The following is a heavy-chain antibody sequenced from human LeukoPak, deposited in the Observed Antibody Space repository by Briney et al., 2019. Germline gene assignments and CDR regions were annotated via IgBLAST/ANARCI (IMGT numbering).Heavy chain of an antibody. J-gene: IGHJ4*02. Sequence: PSETLSLTCTVSGGSISTYYWSWIRQPAGKGLEWIGRIHTSGNSDYNPSLKSRVTMSVDTSKNQFSLKVISVTAADTAVYYCAREGSATARPFVSNDYWGQGTLVTVSS. CDR1: GGSISTYY. V-gene: IGHV4-4*07. CDR2: IHTSGNS. CDR3: AREGSATARPFVSNDY. D-gene: IGHD6-6*01.